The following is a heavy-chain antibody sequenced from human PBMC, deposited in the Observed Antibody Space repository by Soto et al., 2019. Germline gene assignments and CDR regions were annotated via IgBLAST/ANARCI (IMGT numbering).Heavy chain of an antibody. D-gene: IGHD4-17*01. CDR1: GGSISGYY. Sequence: SEALSLTCTVSGGSISGYYWSWIRQLPGKGLEWIGYIHYNGGTSYSPSLKSRVTVSVDTSKNQFSLKLSSVTAADTAVYYCARNHYGDPPLKNWFDPWGQGSLVTVSS. J-gene: IGHJ5*02. V-gene: IGHV4-59*01. CDR3: ARNHYGDPPLKNWFDP. CDR2: IHYNGGT.